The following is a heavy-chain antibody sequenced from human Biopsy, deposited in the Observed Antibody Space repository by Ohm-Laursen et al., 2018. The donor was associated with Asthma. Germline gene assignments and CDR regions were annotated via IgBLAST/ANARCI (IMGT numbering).Heavy chain of an antibody. Sequence: GSSVKVSCKVSGGMFGNYAISWVRQAPGLGLEWMGGISPIFGSSNYAQKFQDRVTMTRDTSTSTVYMELSSLRSEDTAVYYCARRGITGTTLDYWGQGTLVTVSS. D-gene: IGHD1-7*01. CDR1: GGMFGNYA. CDR3: ARRGITGTTLDY. V-gene: IGHV1-69*05. CDR2: ISPIFGSS. J-gene: IGHJ4*02.